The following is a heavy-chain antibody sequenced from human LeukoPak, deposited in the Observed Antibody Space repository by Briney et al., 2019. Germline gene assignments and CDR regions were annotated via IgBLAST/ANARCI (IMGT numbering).Heavy chain of an antibody. CDR3: ARHRKGPGPTTTAWFDP. D-gene: IGHD1-7*01. J-gene: IGHJ5*02. V-gene: IGHV4-4*09. CDR2: IYTSGST. CDR1: GGSISSYY. Sequence: TSETLSLTCTVSGGSISSYYWSWIRQPPGKGLEWIGYIYTSGSTNYNPSLKSRVTISVDTSKNQFSLKLSSVTAADTAVYYCARHRKGPGPTTTAWFDPWGQGTLVTASS.